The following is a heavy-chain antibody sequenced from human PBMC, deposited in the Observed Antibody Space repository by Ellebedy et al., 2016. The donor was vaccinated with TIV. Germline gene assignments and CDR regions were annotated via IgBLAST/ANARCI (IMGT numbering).Heavy chain of an antibody. D-gene: IGHD2-8*01. J-gene: IGHJ4*02. Sequence: KLQGRVTMTTDTSTSTAYMELRSLRSDDTAVYYCARASLMRASRPFDYWGQGTLVTVSS. V-gene: IGHV1-18*01. CDR3: ARASLMRASRPFDY.